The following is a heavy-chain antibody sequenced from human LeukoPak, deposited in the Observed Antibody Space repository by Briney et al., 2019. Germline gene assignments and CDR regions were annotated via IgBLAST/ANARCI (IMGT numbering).Heavy chain of an antibody. Sequence: GGSLRLSCVASGLNVSDNYMNWVRQAPGKGLEWVSVIYSGGGTHYTDSVQGRFTLFRDTSKSSMYLQMNTLRTEDTAVYYCARGVGAYDAFDVWGQGTMVTVSS. V-gene: IGHV3-66*02. D-gene: IGHD1-26*01. CDR2: IYSGGGT. CDR3: ARGVGAYDAFDV. CDR1: GLNVSDNY. J-gene: IGHJ3*01.